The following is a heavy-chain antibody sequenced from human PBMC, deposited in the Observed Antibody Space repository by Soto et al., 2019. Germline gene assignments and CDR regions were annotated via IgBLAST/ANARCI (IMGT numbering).Heavy chain of an antibody. CDR3: ARPRGITGTYYGMDV. CDR1: GLTFRGYG. V-gene: IGHV3-33*01. Sequence: GGSLIVSCAAAGLTFRGYGMHWVRPAPGKGLEWVAVIWYDGSNKYYADSVKGPFTISRDNSKNTLYLQMTSLRAEDTAVYYCARPRGITGTYYGMDVWGQGTTVTVSS. J-gene: IGHJ6*02. CDR2: IWYDGSNK. D-gene: IGHD1-20*01.